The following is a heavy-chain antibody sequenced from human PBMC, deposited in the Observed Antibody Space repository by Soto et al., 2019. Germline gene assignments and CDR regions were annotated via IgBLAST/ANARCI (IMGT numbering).Heavy chain of an antibody. CDR2: IYSGGST. D-gene: IGHD2-15*01. CDR1: GFTVSSNY. Sequence: PGGSLRLSCAASGFTVSSNYMSWVRQAPGKGLEWVSVIYSGGSTYYADSVKGRFTISRDNSKNTLYLQMNSLRAEDAAVYYCAKDLVGSNADYYDYWGQGTLVTVS. V-gene: IGHV3-66*01. CDR3: AKDLVGSNADYYDY. J-gene: IGHJ4*02.